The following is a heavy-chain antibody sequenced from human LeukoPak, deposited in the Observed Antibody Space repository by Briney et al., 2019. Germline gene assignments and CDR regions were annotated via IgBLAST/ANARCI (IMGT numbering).Heavy chain of an antibody. CDR1: GYTFTSYG. CDR3: ARVQVVPAANYYMDV. J-gene: IGHJ6*03. V-gene: IGHV1-18*01. Sequence: ASVKVSCKASGYTFTSYGISWVRQAPGQGLEWMGWLSAYNGNTNYAQTVQGRVTMTTDTSTSTAYMELRSLRSDDTAVYYCARVQVVPAANYYMDVWGKGTTVTVSS. D-gene: IGHD2-2*01. CDR2: LSAYNGNT.